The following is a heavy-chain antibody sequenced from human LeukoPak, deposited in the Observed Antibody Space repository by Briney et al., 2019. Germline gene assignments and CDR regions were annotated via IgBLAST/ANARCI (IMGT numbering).Heavy chain of an antibody. J-gene: IGHJ4*02. CDR3: ARDRNLGSQFDY. V-gene: IGHV3-21*01. Sequence: GGSLRLSCAASGFTFSGYSMNWVRQAPGKGLEWVSSISSSSSYIYYADSVKGRFTISRDNAKNSLYLQMNSLRAEDTAVYYCARDRNLGSQFDYWGQGTLVTVSS. CDR1: GFTFSGYS. CDR2: ISSSSSYI. D-gene: IGHD6-13*01.